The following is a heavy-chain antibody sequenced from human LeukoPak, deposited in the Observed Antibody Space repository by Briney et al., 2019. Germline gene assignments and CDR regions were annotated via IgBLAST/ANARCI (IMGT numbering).Heavy chain of an antibody. D-gene: IGHD5-24*01. CDR3: ARSNARDGYNFGY. Sequence: PSETLSLTCTVSGGSITSSYWSWLRQPPGKGLQWIGYFYYSGATNYNPSLKSRVTISVDTSKTQLSLKMTSMTAADTAVYYCARSNARDGYNFGYWGQGTLVTVSS. J-gene: IGHJ4*02. CDR2: FYYSGAT. CDR1: GGSITSSY. V-gene: IGHV4-59*08.